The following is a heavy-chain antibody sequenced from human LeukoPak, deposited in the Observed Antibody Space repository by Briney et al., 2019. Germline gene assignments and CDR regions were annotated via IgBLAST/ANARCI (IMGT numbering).Heavy chain of an antibody. Sequence: GGSLRLSCAASGFTFSSYAMHWVRQAPGKGLEWVAVISYDGSNKYYADSVKGRFTISRDNSKNTLYLQMNSLRAEDTAVYYCARVSPMTGLDYWGQGTLVTVSS. CDR2: ISYDGSNK. J-gene: IGHJ4*02. CDR1: GFTFSSYA. V-gene: IGHV3-30-3*01. D-gene: IGHD3-9*01. CDR3: ARVSPMTGLDY.